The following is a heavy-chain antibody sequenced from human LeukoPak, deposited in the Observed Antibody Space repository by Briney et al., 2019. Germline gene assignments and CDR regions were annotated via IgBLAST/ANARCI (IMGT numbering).Heavy chain of an antibody. CDR3: AKVDCSTVSCFRFFDS. Sequence: GGSLRLSCAASGFTFDDYAMHWVRQVPGKGLEWVSGIGWSGGGAVYSDSVKGRFTISRDNAKNSLYLQMDSLRPEDTALYCCAKVDCSTVSCFRFFDSWGQGSLVTVSS. D-gene: IGHD2-2*01. CDR1: GFTFDDYA. CDR2: IGWSGGGA. V-gene: IGHV3-9*01. J-gene: IGHJ4*02.